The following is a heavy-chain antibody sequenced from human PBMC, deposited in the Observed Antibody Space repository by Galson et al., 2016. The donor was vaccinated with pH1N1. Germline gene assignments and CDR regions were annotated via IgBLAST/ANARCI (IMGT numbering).Heavy chain of an antibody. V-gene: IGHV3-7*01. D-gene: IGHD6-13*01. CDR2: IKEDGSER. J-gene: IGHJ4*02. CDR1: AFTFSRYW. Sequence: SLRLSCAASAFTFSRYWMSWVRQAPGKGLEWVANIKEDGSERYYVDSVKGRCTISRDNAKNSVSLQMNSLRVEDTGVYYCVRAIGGAASYWGQGTLVTVSS. CDR3: VRAIGGAASY.